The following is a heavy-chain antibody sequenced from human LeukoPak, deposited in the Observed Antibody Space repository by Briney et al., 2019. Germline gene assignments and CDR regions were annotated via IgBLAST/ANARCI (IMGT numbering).Heavy chain of an antibody. Sequence: ALVKVSCKASGYTFTSYGISWVRQAPGQGLEWMGWISAYNGNTNYAQKLQGRVTMTTDTSTSTAYMELRSLRSDDTAVYYCAREMPQIGYCSGGSCYDYFDYWGQGTLVTVSS. CDR1: GYTFTSYG. D-gene: IGHD2-15*01. CDR2: ISAYNGNT. V-gene: IGHV1-18*01. CDR3: AREMPQIGYCSGGSCYDYFDY. J-gene: IGHJ4*02.